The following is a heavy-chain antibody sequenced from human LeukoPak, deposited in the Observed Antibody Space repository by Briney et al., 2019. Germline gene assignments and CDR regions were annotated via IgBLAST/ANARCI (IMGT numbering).Heavy chain of an antibody. CDR1: GFTFSSYW. J-gene: IGHJ4*02. CDR2: IKQDGSEK. Sequence: GGSLRLSCAASGFTFSSYWMSWVRQAPGKGLEWVANIKQDGSEKYYVDSVKGRFTISRDNAKNSLYLQMNSLRAEDTAVYYCARLAEMVRVSYFDYWSQGTLVTVSS. D-gene: IGHD3-10*01. CDR3: ARLAEMVRVSYFDY. V-gene: IGHV3-7*01.